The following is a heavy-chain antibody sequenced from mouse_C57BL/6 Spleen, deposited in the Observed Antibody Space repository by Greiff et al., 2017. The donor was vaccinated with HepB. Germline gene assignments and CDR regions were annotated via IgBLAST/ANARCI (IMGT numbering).Heavy chain of an antibody. D-gene: IGHD6-1*01. J-gene: IGHJ2*01. CDR2: ISDGGSYT. V-gene: IGHV5-4*01. CDR3: ARDGGRVAFLDY. CDR1: GFTFSSYA. Sequence: EVQRVESGGGLVKPGGSLKLSCAASGFTFSSYAMSWVRQTPEKRLEWVATISDGGSYTYYPDNVKGRFTISRDNAKNNLYLQMSHLKSEDTAMYYCARDGGRVAFLDYWGQGTTLTVSS.